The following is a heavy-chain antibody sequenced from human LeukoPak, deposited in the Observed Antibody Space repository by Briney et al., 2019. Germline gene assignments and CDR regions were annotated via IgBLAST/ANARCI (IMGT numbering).Heavy chain of an antibody. J-gene: IGHJ4*02. Sequence: GGSLRLSCVASEFTFSSYSMKWVRQAPGKGLEWVSSISSSSSYIYYADSVKGRFTISRDNAKNSLYLQMNSLRAEDTAVYYCARVGGYCSGGSCYLDYWGQGTLVTVSS. CDR2: ISSSSSYI. CDR3: ARVGGYCSGGSCYLDY. D-gene: IGHD2-15*01. V-gene: IGHV3-21*01. CDR1: EFTFSSYS.